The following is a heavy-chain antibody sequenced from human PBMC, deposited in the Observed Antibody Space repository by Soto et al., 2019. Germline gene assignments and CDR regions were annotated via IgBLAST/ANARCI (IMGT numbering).Heavy chain of an antibody. Sequence: PGGSLRLSCAASGFTISSYWMSWVRQAPGKGLEWVANINQDGSEKYYVDSVKGRFTISRDNAKNSLYLQMNSLRAEDTAVYYCARDVIAVAATFDYWGQGTLVTVSS. CDR1: GFTISSYW. J-gene: IGHJ4*02. D-gene: IGHD6-19*01. CDR2: INQDGSEK. V-gene: IGHV3-7*03. CDR3: ARDVIAVAATFDY.